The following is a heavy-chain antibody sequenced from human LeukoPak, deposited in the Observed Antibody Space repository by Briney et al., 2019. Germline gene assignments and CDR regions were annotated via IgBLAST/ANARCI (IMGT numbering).Heavy chain of an antibody. CDR2: INHSGST. CDR3: ARANRDDYYDSSGYLDY. V-gene: IGHV4-34*01. J-gene: IGHJ4*02. D-gene: IGHD3-22*01. CDR1: GGSFSGYY. Sequence: SETLSLTCAVYGGSFSGYYWSWIRQPPGKGLEWIGEINHSGSTNYNPSLKSRVTISVDTSKNQFSLKLSSVTAADTAVYYCARANRDDYYDSSGYLDYWGQGTLVTVSS.